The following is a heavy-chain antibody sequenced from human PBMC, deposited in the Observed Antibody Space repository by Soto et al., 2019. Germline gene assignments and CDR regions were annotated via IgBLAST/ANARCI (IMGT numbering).Heavy chain of an antibody. V-gene: IGHV4-30-4*01. CDR1: DGSISSGDYY. Sequence: PSETLSLTCTVSDGSISSGDYYWSWIRQPPGKGLEWIGYIYYSGSTYYNPSLKSRVTISVDTSKNQFSLKLSSVTAADTAVYYCARQTAAGPAGFDYWGQGALVTVSS. CDR2: IYYSGST. D-gene: IGHD6-13*01. CDR3: ARQTAAGPAGFDY. J-gene: IGHJ4*02.